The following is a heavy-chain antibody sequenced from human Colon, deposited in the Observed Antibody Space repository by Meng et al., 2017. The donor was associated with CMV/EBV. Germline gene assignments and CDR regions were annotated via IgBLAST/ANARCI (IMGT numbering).Heavy chain of an antibody. Sequence: GESLKISCAASGFNFRDFAMSWVRQAPGKGLEWVSAITGSGSSRYYADSVKGRFTISRDNSNNNIHLQMNSLRAEDTALYYCARPKTTMSVLRAFDVWGQGTMVTVSS. J-gene: IGHJ3*01. CDR3: ARPKTTMSVLRAFDV. V-gene: IGHV3-23*01. D-gene: IGHD4-11*01. CDR2: ITGSGSSR. CDR1: GFNFRDFA.